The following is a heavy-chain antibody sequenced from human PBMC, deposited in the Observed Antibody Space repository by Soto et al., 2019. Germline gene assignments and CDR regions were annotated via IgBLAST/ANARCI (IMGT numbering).Heavy chain of an antibody. CDR1: GFTFGNYG. J-gene: IGHJ3*02. Sequence: DVQLVESGGDLVQPGGSLRLSCEASGFTFGNYGMPWARKAQGKGLEWVANIRGDGSREYYLDSVRGRFSVSRDNAQESLYLQMTGLRVEDTAVYYCARDVNYGDGTAYYDVFDIWGQGTVVTVSS. CDR2: IRGDGSRE. D-gene: IGHD4-17*01. V-gene: IGHV3-7*05. CDR3: ARDVNYGDGTAYYDVFDI.